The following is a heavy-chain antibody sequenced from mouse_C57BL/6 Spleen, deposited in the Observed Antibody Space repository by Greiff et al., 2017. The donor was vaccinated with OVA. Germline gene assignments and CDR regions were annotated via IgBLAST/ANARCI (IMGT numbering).Heavy chain of an antibody. V-gene: IGHV5-17*01. CDR2: ISSGSSTI. CDR3: ARGSKDAMDY. D-gene: IGHD2-5*01. J-gene: IGHJ4*01. Sequence: EVKLVESGGGLVKPGGSLKLSCAASGFTFSDYGMNWVRQAPEKGLEWVAYISSGSSTIYYADTVKGRFTISRDNAKNTLFLQMTSLRSEDTAMYYCARGSKDAMDYWGQGTSVTVSS. CDR1: GFTFSDYG.